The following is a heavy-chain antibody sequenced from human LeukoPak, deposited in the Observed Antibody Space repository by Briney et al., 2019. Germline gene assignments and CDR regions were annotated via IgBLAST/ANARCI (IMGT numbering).Heavy chain of an antibody. CDR2: IIPIFGTA. J-gene: IGHJ5*02. Sequence: EASVKVSCKASGGTFSSYAISWVRQAPGQGLEWMGGIIPIFGTANYAQKFQGRVTITADESTSTAYMELSSLRSEDTAVYYCARSSGYYYDSSGYLGPWGQGTLVTVSS. CDR3: ARSSGYYYDSSGYLGP. D-gene: IGHD3-22*01. CDR1: GGTFSSYA. V-gene: IGHV1-69*13.